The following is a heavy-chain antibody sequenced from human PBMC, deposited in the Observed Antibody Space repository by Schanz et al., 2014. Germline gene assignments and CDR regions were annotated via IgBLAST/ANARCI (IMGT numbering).Heavy chain of an antibody. V-gene: IGHV3-21*04. CDR3: AKVQTHTLYGGNSCFDY. CDR1: GFTFSTYA. Sequence: EVQLVESGGGLVQPGGSLRLSCATSGFTFSTYAMSWVRQAPGKGLEWVSFISSSSDYINYADSVKGRFTISRDNAKNSLYLQMNSLRPEDTALYYCAKVQTHTLYGGNSCFDYWGQGTLVTVSS. D-gene: IGHD2-21*02. CDR2: ISSSSDYI. J-gene: IGHJ4*02.